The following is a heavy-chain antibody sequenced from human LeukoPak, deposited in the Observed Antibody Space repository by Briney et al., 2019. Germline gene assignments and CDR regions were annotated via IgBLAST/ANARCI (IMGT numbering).Heavy chain of an antibody. CDR3: AREVHTYQLPLYYYYYMDV. Sequence: SETLSLTCTVSGGSISSYYWSWIRQPPGKGLEWIGYIYYSGSTNYNPSLKSRVTISVDTSKNQFSLKLSSVTAADTAVYCCAREVHTYQLPLYYYYYMDVWGKGTTVTVSS. V-gene: IGHV4-59*01. CDR1: GGSISSYY. J-gene: IGHJ6*03. D-gene: IGHD2-2*01. CDR2: IYYSGST.